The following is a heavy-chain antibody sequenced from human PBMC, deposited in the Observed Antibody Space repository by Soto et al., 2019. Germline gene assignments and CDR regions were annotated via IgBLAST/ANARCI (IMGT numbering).Heavy chain of an antibody. D-gene: IGHD5-12*01. CDR1: GFTFSNYA. V-gene: IGHV3-23*01. CDR3: AKGGDNNGYCQLDYYGMDV. CDR2: ISGSGGSK. J-gene: IGHJ6*02. Sequence: EVQLLESGGGLVQPGGSLRLSCAASGFTFSNYAMNWVRQAPGKGLEWVSGISGSGGSKDYADSVKGRFTISRDNSKNTVYLQINSLRAEDKAVYHCAKGGDNNGYCQLDYYGMDVWGQGTTVTVSS.